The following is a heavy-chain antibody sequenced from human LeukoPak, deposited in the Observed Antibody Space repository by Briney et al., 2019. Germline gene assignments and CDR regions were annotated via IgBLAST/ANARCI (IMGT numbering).Heavy chain of an antibody. Sequence: SETLSLTCAVYGGSFSFYYWSWIRQPPEKGREGIGEINLSGCTNYNPSLKSRVTISIDTSKNQFSLKLSSVTAADTAVYYCARGGFYCGDDCYYWGQGTLVTVSS. V-gene: IGHV4-34*01. CDR2: INLSGCT. CDR3: ARGGFYCGDDCYY. CDR1: GGSFSFYY. D-gene: IGHD2-21*02. J-gene: IGHJ4*02.